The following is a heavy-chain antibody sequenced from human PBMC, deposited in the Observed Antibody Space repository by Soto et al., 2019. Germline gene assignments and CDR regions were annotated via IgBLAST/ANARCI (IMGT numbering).Heavy chain of an antibody. Sequence: SETLSLTCGVSGGSISSGGYSWSWIRQPPGKGLEWIGYIYHSGSTYYNPSLKSRVTISADRSKNQFSLKMSSVTAADTAVYYCARSAANDYAGFGYFDYWGQGTLVTVSS. D-gene: IGHD4-17*01. CDR1: GGSISSGGYS. CDR2: IYHSGST. V-gene: IGHV4-30-2*01. J-gene: IGHJ4*02. CDR3: ARSAANDYAGFGYFDY.